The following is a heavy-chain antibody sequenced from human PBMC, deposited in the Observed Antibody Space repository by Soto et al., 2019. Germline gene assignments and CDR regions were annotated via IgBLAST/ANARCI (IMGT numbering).Heavy chain of an antibody. CDR2: INWNGGST. Sequence: PGGSLRLSCAASGFTFDDYGMSWVRQAPGKGLEWVSGINWNGGSTGYADSVKGRFTISRDNAKNSLYLQMNSLRAEDTALYHCARVSMAAYGDYPYYFDYWGQGTLVTVSS. D-gene: IGHD4-17*01. CDR1: GFTFDDYG. V-gene: IGHV3-20*01. J-gene: IGHJ4*02. CDR3: ARVSMAAYGDYPYYFDY.